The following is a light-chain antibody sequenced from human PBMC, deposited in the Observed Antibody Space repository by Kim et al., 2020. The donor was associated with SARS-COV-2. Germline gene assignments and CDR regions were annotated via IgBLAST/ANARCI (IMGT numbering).Light chain of an antibody. CDR3: SSYTSSSTLEGV. V-gene: IGLV2-14*03. CDR1: SSDVGGYNY. CDR2: DVS. Sequence: SITISCTGTSSDVGGYNYVSWYQQHPGKAPKLMIDDVSNRPSGVSNRFSGSKSGNTASLTISGLQAEDEADYYCSSYTSSSTLEGVFGTGTKVTVL. J-gene: IGLJ1*01.